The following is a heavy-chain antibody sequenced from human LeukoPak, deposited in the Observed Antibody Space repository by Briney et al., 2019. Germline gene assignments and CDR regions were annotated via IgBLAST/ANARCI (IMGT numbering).Heavy chain of an antibody. CDR1: GFTFDDYA. Sequence: GGSLRLSCAASGFTFDDYAIHWVRQAPGKGLEWVSGINWNSGSKHYADSVKGRFTISRDNAKNSLYLQMNSLRAEDTALYYCAKDFGSGYYYFDYWGQGTLVTVSP. J-gene: IGHJ4*02. D-gene: IGHD3-22*01. CDR3: AKDFGSGYYYFDY. CDR2: INWNSGSK. V-gene: IGHV3-9*01.